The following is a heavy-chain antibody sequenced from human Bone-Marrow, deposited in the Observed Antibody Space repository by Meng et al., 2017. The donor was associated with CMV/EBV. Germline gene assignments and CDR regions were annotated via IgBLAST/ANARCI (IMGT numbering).Heavy chain of an antibody. CDR1: GGSISSYY. Sequence: SETLSLTCTVSGGSISSYYWSWIRQPPGKGLEWFGYIYYSGSTNYNPSLKSRVTISVDTSKNQFSLKLSSVTAADTAVYYCARGQIGAYFDYWGQGTLVTVSS. CDR3: ARGQIGAYFDY. J-gene: IGHJ4*02. CDR2: IYYSGST. D-gene: IGHD3-10*01. V-gene: IGHV4-59*01.